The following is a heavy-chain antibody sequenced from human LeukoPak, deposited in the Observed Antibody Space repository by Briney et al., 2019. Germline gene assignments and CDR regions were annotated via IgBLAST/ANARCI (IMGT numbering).Heavy chain of an antibody. J-gene: IGHJ6*04. Sequence: SETLSLTCAVYGGSFSGYYWSWIRQPPGKGLEWIGEINHSGSTNYNPSPKSRVTISVDTSKNQFSLKLSSVTAADTAVYYCARGGLTGGPRAHYYYGMDVWGKGTTVTVSS. D-gene: IGHD3-9*01. V-gene: IGHV4-34*01. CDR2: INHSGST. CDR1: GGSFSGYY. CDR3: ARGGLTGGPRAHYYYGMDV.